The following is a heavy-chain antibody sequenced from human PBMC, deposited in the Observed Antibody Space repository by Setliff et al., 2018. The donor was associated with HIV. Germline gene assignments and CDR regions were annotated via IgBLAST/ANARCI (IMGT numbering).Heavy chain of an antibody. V-gene: IGHV1-2*02. Sequence: ASVKVSCKASGYTFTGYYMHWVRQAPGQELEWMGWINPNSGGTNYAQKFQGRVTMTRDTSISTAYMELSRLRSDDTAVYYCARDLGPGGGSYRMPINWFDPWGQGTLVTVSS. CDR2: INPNSGGT. J-gene: IGHJ5*02. CDR1: GYTFTGYY. D-gene: IGHD1-26*01. CDR3: ARDLGPGGGSYRMPINWFDP.